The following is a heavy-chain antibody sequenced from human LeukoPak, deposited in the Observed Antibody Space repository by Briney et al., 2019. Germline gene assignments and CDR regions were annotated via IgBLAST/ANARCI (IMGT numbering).Heavy chain of an antibody. CDR3: ENPYYDSYAPPYDY. V-gene: IGHV1-18*01. Sequence: SVKVSCKASGYTFTSYGISWVRQAPGQGLEWMGWISAYNGNTNYAQKLQGRVTMTTDTSTSTAYMELRSLSTAYTAVNKRENPYYDSYAPPYDYWSQGTLVTVSS. D-gene: IGHD3-22*01. CDR1: GYTFTSYG. J-gene: IGHJ4*02. CDR2: ISAYNGNT.